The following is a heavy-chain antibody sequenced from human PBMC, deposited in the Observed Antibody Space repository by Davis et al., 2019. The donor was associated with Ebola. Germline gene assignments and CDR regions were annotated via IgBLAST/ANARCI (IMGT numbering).Heavy chain of an antibody. CDR2: INPYSGDT. Sequence: AASVKVSCKTSGYTFTGYYMHWVRQAPGQGLEWMGRINPYSGDTNYAQKFQGRVTMTRDTSITTAYMELSRLRSDDTAVYYCARDGLRGGYDAYFDYWGQGTLVTVSS. V-gene: IGHV1-2*06. CDR1: GYTFTGYY. J-gene: IGHJ4*02. CDR3: ARDGLRGGYDAYFDY. D-gene: IGHD5-12*01.